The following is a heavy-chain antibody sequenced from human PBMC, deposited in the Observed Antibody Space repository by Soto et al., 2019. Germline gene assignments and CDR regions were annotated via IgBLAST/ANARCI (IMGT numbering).Heavy chain of an antibody. Sequence: QVQLQESGPGLVKPSETLSLTCTVSGGYMNSYYWGWIRQPPGQGLEWIGSIYSSGTTYYNPSLRSRVTISVDTSKSQFSLKLSSVTAADTPVYYCARQGRSPYNWFDPGGQGTLVTVSS. CDR2: IYSSGTT. CDR1: GGYMNSYY. V-gene: IGHV4-39*01. D-gene: IGHD1-26*01. CDR3: ARQGRSPYNWFDP. J-gene: IGHJ5*02.